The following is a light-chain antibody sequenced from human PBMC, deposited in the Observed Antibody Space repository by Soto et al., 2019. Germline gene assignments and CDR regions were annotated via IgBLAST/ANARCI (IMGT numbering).Light chain of an antibody. V-gene: IGKV3-11*01. CDR1: QSVSSY. CDR2: DAS. CDR3: QQSESSPFT. J-gene: IGKJ2*01. Sequence: EIVLTQSPATLSLSPGERATLSCRASQSVSSYLAWYQQKPGQAPRLLIYDASNRATGIPARFSGSGSGTDFTLTIASLEPEDFAIYYCQQSESSPFTFGQGTKLDVK.